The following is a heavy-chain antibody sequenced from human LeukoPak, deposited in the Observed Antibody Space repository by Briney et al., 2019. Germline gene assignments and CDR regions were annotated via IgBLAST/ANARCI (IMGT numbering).Heavy chain of an antibody. Sequence: GGSLRLSCAASGFTFSDYYMSWIRQAPGKGLEWVSYISSSGSTIYYADSVKGRFTISRDNSKNTLYLQMNSLRAEDTAVYYCAKDQVTDNWGFDYWGQGTLVTVSS. J-gene: IGHJ4*02. CDR2: ISSSGSTI. D-gene: IGHD7-27*01. V-gene: IGHV3-11*01. CDR1: GFTFSDYY. CDR3: AKDQVTDNWGFDY.